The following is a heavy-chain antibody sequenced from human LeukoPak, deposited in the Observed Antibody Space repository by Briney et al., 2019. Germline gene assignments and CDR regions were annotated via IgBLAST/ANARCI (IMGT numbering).Heavy chain of an antibody. CDR1: GFTFNDYY. CDR2: ISTSDSTI. Sequence: PGGSLRLSCAASGFTFNDYYMSWVRQAPGKGLEWISYISTSDSTIYYADSVKGRFTISRDNAKNSLYLQMNGLRAEDTAVYYCARGPSQIYFDYWGQGNLVTVSS. J-gene: IGHJ4*02. V-gene: IGHV3-11*01. CDR3: ARGPSQIYFDY.